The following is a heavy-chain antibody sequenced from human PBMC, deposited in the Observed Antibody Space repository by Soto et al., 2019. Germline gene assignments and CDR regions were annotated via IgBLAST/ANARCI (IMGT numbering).Heavy chain of an antibody. CDR1: GGSISSSSYY. J-gene: IGHJ6*02. V-gene: IGHV4-39*01. Sequence: PSETLSLTRTVSGGSISSSSYYWGWIHQPPGKGLEWIGSIYHSGSTYYNPSLKSRVSISVDKSKNQFSLKLSSVTAADTAVYYCARRKRKEEELLYYYGMDVWGQGTTV. CDR2: IYHSGST. CDR3: ARRKRKEEELLYYYGMDV. D-gene: IGHD2-15*01.